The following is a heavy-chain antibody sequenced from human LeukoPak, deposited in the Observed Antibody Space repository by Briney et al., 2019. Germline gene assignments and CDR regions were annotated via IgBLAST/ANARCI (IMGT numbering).Heavy chain of an antibody. CDR1: GFTFSSYA. J-gene: IGHJ4*02. Sequence: GRSLRLSCAASGFTFSSYAMHWVRQAPGKGLEWVAVISYDGSNKYYADSVKGRFTISRDNSKNTLYLQMNSLRAEDTAVYYCAREDYYDSGSNDYWGQGTLVTVSS. V-gene: IGHV3-30*04. CDR3: AREDYYDSGSNDY. D-gene: IGHD3-22*01. CDR2: ISYDGSNK.